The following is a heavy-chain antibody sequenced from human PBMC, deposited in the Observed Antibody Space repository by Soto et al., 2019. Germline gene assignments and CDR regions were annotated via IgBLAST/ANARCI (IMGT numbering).Heavy chain of an antibody. CDR3: ARDSTTGYYSGMDV. CDR2: ISPYSGNT. V-gene: IGHV1-18*01. CDR1: GYTFTSYG. J-gene: IGHJ6*02. Sequence: ASVKVSCKASGYTFTSYGISWVRQAPGQGLEWLGWISPYSGNTDYAQNLQGRVTMTTDTSTSTAYMELRSLRSDDTAVYYCARDSTTGYYSGMDVWGQGTTVTVSS.